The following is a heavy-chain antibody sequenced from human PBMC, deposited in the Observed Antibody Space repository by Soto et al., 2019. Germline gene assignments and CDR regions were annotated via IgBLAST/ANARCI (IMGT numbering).Heavy chain of an antibody. V-gene: IGHV3-21*01. CDR1: GFTFTRYS. CDR2: ISSTTNYI. CDR3: ARESEDLTSNFDY. Sequence: VGSLRLSCAASGFTFTRYSMNWVRQAPGKGLEWVSSISSTTNYIYYADSMKGRFTVSRDNAKNSVYLEMNSLSAEDTALYYCARESEDLTSNFDYWGQGTLVTVSS. J-gene: IGHJ4*02.